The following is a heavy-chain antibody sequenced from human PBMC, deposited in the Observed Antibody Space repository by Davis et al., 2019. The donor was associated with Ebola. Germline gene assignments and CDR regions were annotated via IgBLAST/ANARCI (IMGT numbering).Heavy chain of an antibody. CDR1: GFTFSSYA. Sequence: PGGSLRLSCAASGFTFSSYAMHWVRQAPGKGLEWVAVIWYDGSNKYYADSVKGRFTISSDNSKNTLYLQMKSLRAEDTAVYYCAKDHNYGSGSYYLYYYYGMDVWGQGTTVTVSS. V-gene: IGHV3-33*06. CDR3: AKDHNYGSGSYYLYYYYGMDV. CDR2: IWYDGSNK. D-gene: IGHD3-10*01. J-gene: IGHJ6*02.